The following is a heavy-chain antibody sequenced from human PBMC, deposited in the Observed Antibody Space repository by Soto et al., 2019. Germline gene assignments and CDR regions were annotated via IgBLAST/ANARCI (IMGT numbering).Heavy chain of an antibody. D-gene: IGHD2-2*01. CDR3: ESTVVPAAIQFDY. CDR2: ISYDGSNK. Sequence: GGSLRLSCAASGFTFSSYAMHWVRQAPGKGLEWVAVISYDGSNKYYADSVKGRFTISRDNSKNTLYLQMNSLRAEDTAVYYSESTVVPAAIQFDYWGQGTLVTVSS. J-gene: IGHJ4*02. CDR1: GFTFSSYA. V-gene: IGHV3-30-3*01.